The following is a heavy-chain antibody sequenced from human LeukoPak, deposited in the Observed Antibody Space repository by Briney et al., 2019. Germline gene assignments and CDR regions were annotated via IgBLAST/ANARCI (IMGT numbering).Heavy chain of an antibody. CDR2: ILSDGSGP. V-gene: IGHV3-74*01. CDR1: GFIFSKYY. CDR3: ARGGCSSTSCLDS. Sequence: GRSRRLACAASGFIFSKYYMHWVRQAPGKGLEWVSRILSDGSGPIYADSGEGRFTICRDNAKNTLYLQMNSLRAEDTALYYCARGGCSSTSCLDSWGQGTLVTVSS. J-gene: IGHJ4*02. D-gene: IGHD2-2*01.